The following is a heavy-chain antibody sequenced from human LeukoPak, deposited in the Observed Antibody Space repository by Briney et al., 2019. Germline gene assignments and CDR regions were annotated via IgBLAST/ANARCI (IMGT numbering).Heavy chain of an antibody. V-gene: IGHV3-30*18. D-gene: IGHD4-17*01. CDR1: GFTFSSYG. CDR2: ISYDGSNK. Sequence: SGGSLRLSCAASGFTFSSYGMHWVRQAPGKGLEWVAVISYDGSNKYYADSVKGRFTISRDNSKNTLYLQMNSLRAEDTAVYYCAKEYPLLGDYEHVLDGMDVWGQGTTVTVSS. J-gene: IGHJ6*02. CDR3: AKEYPLLGDYEHVLDGMDV.